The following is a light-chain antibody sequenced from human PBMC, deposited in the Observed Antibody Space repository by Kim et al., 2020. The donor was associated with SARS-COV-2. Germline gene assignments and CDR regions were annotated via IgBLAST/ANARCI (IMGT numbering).Light chain of an antibody. CDR1: TGAVTGGYF. Sequence: PGGTVTLTCASSTGAVTGGYFPNWFQQKPGQAPRPLIYTTSNKHSWTPARFSGSLLGGKATLTLSGVQPEDEADYYCLLYYGDALVFGGGTQLTVL. CDR2: TTS. CDR3: LLYYGDALV. V-gene: IGLV7-43*01. J-gene: IGLJ3*02.